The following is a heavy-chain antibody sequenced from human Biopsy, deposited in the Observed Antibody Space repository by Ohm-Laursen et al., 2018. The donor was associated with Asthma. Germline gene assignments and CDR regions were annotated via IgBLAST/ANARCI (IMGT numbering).Heavy chain of an antibody. V-gene: IGHV3-30-3*01. CDR3: ARDVMEWYLPAFDF. D-gene: IGHD3-3*01. CDR2: GGSYYDGGLK. CDR1: GFTFRSYA. Sequence: SLRLSCSASGFTFRSYAMHWVRQAPGKGLEWVAVGGSYYDGGLKYYADSVNGRFTVSRDDSKNTLYLQMNSLRPDDTAVYYCARDVMEWYLPAFDFWGRGTLVTVSS. J-gene: IGHJ4*02.